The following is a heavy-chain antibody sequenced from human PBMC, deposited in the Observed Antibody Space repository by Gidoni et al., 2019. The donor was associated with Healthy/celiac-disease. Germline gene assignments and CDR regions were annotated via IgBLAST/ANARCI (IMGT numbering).Heavy chain of an antibody. D-gene: IGHD1-26*01. CDR3: ARAVIVSPEDAFDI. V-gene: IGHV1-3*01. CDR2: INAGNGNT. J-gene: IGHJ3*02. CDR1: GYTFTSYA. Sequence: QVQLVQSGAEVTKPGASVQVSCKASGYTFTSYAMHWVRQAPGQRLEWMGWINAGNGNTKYSQKFQGRVTITRDTSASTAYMELSSLRSEDTAVYYCARAVIVSPEDAFDIWGQGTMVTVSS.